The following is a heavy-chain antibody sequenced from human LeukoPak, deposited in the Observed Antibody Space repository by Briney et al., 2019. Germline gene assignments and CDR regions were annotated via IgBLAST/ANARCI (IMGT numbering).Heavy chain of an antibody. J-gene: IGHJ6*02. CDR3: ARRNPGTAYPYYYGMDV. V-gene: IGHV4-59*08. D-gene: IGHD6-13*01. CDR2: IYYSGST. Sequence: GSLRLSCAASGFTFSDYYMSWIRQAPGKGLEWIGSIYYSGSTNYNPSLKSRVTISVDTSKNQFSLKLSSVTAADTAVYYCARRNPGTAYPYYYGMDVWGQGTTVTVSS. CDR1: GFTFSDYY.